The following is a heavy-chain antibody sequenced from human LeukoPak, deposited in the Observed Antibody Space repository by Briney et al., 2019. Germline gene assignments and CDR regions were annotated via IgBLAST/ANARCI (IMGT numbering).Heavy chain of an antibody. V-gene: IGHV4-38-2*02. CDR3: ARDHRSAGTVLDY. CDR2: IYHDGTT. J-gene: IGHJ4*02. Sequence: SETLSLTCGVSGYSISSGYYWGWIRQPPGKGLEWIASIYHDGTTYSNPSLKRRVTISVDPSNNQVSLKVTSVTAADGGVYYCARDHRSAGTVLDYWGQGMSVTVSS. CDR1: GYSISSGYY. D-gene: IGHD2-15*01.